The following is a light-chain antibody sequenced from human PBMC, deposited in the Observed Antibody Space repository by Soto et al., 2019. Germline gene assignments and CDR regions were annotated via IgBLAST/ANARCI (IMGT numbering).Light chain of an antibody. CDR3: CSYEASSTHV. Sequence: QSVLTQPRSVSGSPGQSVTISCTGTSSDVGGYNYVSWYQQHPGKAPKLMIYDVSKRPSGVPDRFSGSKSGNTASLTISGLQADYEADSSCCSYEASSTHVFRPVTEVT. CDR2: DVS. V-gene: IGLV2-11*01. CDR1: SSDVGGYNY. J-gene: IGLJ1*01.